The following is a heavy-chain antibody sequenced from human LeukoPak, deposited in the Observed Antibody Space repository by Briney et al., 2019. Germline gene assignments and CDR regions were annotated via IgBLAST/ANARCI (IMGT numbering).Heavy chain of an antibody. V-gene: IGHV1-69*13. CDR3: ARDAWDIVVVPAAHLQHYYYMDV. Sequence: ASVKVSCKASGYTFTSNDINWVRQAPGQGLEWMGGIIPIFGTANYAQKFQGRVTITADESTSTAYMELSSLRSEDTAVYYCARDAWDIVVVPAAHLQHYYYMDVWGKGTTVTVSS. D-gene: IGHD2-2*01. CDR1: GYTFTSND. CDR2: IIPIFGTA. J-gene: IGHJ6*03.